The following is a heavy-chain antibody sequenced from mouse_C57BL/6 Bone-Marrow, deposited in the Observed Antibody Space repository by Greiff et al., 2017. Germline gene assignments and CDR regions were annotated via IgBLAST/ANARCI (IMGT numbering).Heavy chain of an antibody. CDR2: IHPNSGST. J-gene: IGHJ4*01. CDR3: ADLWLRRGYYAMDY. Sequence: VQLQPPGAELVKPGASVKLSCKASGSTFTSYWMHWVKQRPGQGLEWIGMIHPNSGSTNYNEKFKSKATLTVDKSSSTAYMQLSSLTSEDSAVYYCADLWLRRGYYAMDYWGQGTSVTVSS. CDR1: GSTFTSYW. V-gene: IGHV1-64*01. D-gene: IGHD2-2*01.